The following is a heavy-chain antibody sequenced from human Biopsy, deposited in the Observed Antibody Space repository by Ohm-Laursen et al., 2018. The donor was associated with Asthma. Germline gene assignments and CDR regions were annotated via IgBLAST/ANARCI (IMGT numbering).Heavy chain of an antibody. CDR2: ISWNSGTI. CDR3: ARDMGAGPNQPPSGSGSSHLYGMDV. CDR1: GFSFDDYA. Sequence: SLRLSCAASGFSFDDYAMFWVRQAPGKGLEWVSGISWNSGTIGYADSVKGRFTISRDNAKNSLYLQMNSLAPEDTAVYYCARDMGAGPNQPPSGSGSSHLYGMDVWGQGTTVTVSS. V-gene: IGHV3-9*01. D-gene: IGHD3-10*01. J-gene: IGHJ6*02.